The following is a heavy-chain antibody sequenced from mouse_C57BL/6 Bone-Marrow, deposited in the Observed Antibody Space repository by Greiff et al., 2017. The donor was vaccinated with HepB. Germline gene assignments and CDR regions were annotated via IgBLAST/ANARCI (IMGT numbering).Heavy chain of an antibody. Sequence: VQLQQSGAELVRPGASVKLSCTASGFNIKDDYMHWVKQRPEQGLEWIGWIDPENGYTEYASKFQGKATITADTSSNTAYLQLSSLTSEDTAVYYCTTLGAYAMDYWGQGTSVTVSS. V-gene: IGHV14-4*01. J-gene: IGHJ4*01. CDR3: TTLGAYAMDY. CDR2: IDPENGYT. CDR1: GFNIKDDY.